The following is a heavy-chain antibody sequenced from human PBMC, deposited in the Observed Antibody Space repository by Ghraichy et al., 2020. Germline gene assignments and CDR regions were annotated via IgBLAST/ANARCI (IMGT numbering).Heavy chain of an antibody. CDR2: ISYDGSNK. V-gene: IGHV3-30*04. Sequence: LSLTCAASGFTFSSYAMHWVRQAPGKGLEWVAVISYDGSNKYYADSVKGRFTISRDNSENTLYLQMNSLRAEDTAVYYCARVTHPIVVVYDYWGQGTLVTVSS. CDR3: ARVTHPIVVVYDY. D-gene: IGHD3-22*01. J-gene: IGHJ4*02. CDR1: GFTFSSYA.